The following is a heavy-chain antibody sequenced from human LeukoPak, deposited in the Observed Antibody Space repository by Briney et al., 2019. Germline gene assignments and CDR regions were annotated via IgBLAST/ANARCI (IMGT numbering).Heavy chain of an antibody. D-gene: IGHD4-17*01. CDR1: SGSITSSSYY. V-gene: IGHV4-39*06. CDR2: KFYSGGT. CDR3: ARLHGDYGSWFDS. Sequence: SETLSLTCTVSSGSITSSSYYWVWIRQPPGMGLEWIGSKFYSGGTYYNPSLKSRVTLSVDASKNQFPLKLSSVTAADTAVYFCARLHGDYGSWFDSWGQGTLVTVSS. J-gene: IGHJ5*01.